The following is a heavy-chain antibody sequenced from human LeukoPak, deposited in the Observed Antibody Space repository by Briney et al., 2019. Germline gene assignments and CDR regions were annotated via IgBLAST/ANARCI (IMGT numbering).Heavy chain of an antibody. CDR1: GGTFSSYA. J-gene: IGHJ4*02. D-gene: IGHD6-19*01. Sequence: SVKVSCKASGGTFSSYAISWVRQAPGQGLEWMGGIIPIFGTANYAQKFQGRVTITADKSTSTAHMELSSLRSEDTAVYYCAREAVPGYYFDYWGQGTLVTVSS. CDR3: AREAVPGYYFDY. CDR2: IIPIFGTA. V-gene: IGHV1-69*06.